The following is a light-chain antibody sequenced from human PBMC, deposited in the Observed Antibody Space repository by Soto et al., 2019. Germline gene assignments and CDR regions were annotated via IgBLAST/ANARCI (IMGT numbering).Light chain of an antibody. V-gene: IGLV4-69*01. CDR3: QTWGTDFLV. CDR2: LNSDGSH. CDR1: SGHSSYA. Sequence: QSVLTQSPSASASLGASVKLTCTLSSGHSSYAIAWHQQQPEKGPRYLMKLNSDGSHNKGDGIPDRFSGSSSGAERYLTISSLQSEDEADYYCQTWGTDFLVFGGGTKLTVL. J-gene: IGLJ2*01.